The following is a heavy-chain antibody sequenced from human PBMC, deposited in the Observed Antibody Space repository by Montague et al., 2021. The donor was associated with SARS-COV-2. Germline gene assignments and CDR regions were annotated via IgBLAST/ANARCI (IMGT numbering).Heavy chain of an antibody. V-gene: IGHV4-39*01. CDR1: GGSISSSSYY. J-gene: IGHJ4*02. Sequence: SETLSLACTVSGGSISSSSYYWGWIRQPPGKGLEWLGSIYYSGXTXYXXXXKXRLTISVDTSNNQFSLKLSSVTAADTAVYYCARHERQWLRLYPYYFYYWGQGTLVTVSS. D-gene: IGHD5-12*01. CDR2: IYYSGXT. CDR3: ARHERQWLRLYPYYFYY.